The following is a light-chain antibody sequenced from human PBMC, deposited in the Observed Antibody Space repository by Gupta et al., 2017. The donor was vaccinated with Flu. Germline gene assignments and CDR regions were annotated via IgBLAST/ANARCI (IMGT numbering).Light chain of an antibody. CDR3: SSYTSSSTYV. CDR1: SSDVGGYNY. J-gene: IGLJ1*01. CDR2: EVS. Sequence: QSALTPPASVSGSPGPSITFSCTGTSSDVGGYNYVSWYQQHPGKAPKLMIYEVSNRPSGVSIRFSGSKSGNTASLTISGLQAEDEADYYCSSYTSSSTYVFGTGTKVTVL. V-gene: IGLV2-14*03.